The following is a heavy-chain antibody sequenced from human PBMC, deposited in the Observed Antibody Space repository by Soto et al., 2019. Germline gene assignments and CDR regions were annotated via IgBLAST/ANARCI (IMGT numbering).Heavy chain of an antibody. Sequence: QVQLVQSGAELKKPGASVSLSCKASGFSFNTYYVHWVRQSPGEGLQWMGVITPRNGFTSYPQKFQGRVTMTADTSTTTVYLELSGLKSEDTAVYFCARDWPDTYCGGDCPLGYYYHGMDVWGQGTAVTVSS. CDR2: ITPRNGFT. V-gene: IGHV1-46*02. CDR3: ARDWPDTYCGGDCPLGYYYHGMDV. CDR1: GFSFNTYY. J-gene: IGHJ6*02. D-gene: IGHD2-21*02.